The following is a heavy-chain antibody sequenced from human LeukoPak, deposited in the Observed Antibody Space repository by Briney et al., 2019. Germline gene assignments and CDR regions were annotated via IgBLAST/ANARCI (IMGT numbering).Heavy chain of an antibody. Sequence: SGPTLVNPTQTLTLTCTFSGFSLSTSGVGVGWIRQPPGKALEWLALIYWDDDKRYSPSLKSRLTITKDTSKNQVVLTMTNMDPVDTATHYCAHRGGTMIVVLGAFDIGGQGTMVTVSS. D-gene: IGHD3-22*01. CDR1: GFSLSTSGVG. CDR2: IYWDDDK. J-gene: IGHJ3*02. CDR3: AHRGGTMIVVLGAFDI. V-gene: IGHV2-5*02.